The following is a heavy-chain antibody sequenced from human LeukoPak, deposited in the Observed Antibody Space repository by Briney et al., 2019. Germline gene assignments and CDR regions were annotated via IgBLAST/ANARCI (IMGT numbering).Heavy chain of an antibody. J-gene: IGHJ3*02. CDR3: ARLPAARLISGAFDI. D-gene: IGHD1-20*01. CDR1: GYTFTSYG. CDR2: ISAYNGNT. V-gene: IGHV1-18*01. Sequence: ASVKVSCKASGYTFTSYGISWVRQAPGQGLEWMGWISAYNGNTNYAQKLQGRVTMTTDTSTSTAYMELRSLRSDDTAVYYCARLPAARLISGAFDIWGQGTMVTVSS.